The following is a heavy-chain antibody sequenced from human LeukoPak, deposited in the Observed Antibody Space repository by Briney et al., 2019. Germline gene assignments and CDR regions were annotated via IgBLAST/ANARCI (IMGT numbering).Heavy chain of an antibody. CDR3: ASLARVAYYYDSSGPP. J-gene: IGHJ3*01. CDR2: IIPILGIA. V-gene: IGHV1-69*04. D-gene: IGHD3-22*01. Sequence: GSSVKVSCKASGGTFSSYAISWVRQAPGQGLEWMGRIIPILGIANYAQKFQGRVTITADKSTSTAYMELSSLRSEDTAVYYCASLARVAYYYDSSGPPWGQGTMVTVSS. CDR1: GGTFSSYA.